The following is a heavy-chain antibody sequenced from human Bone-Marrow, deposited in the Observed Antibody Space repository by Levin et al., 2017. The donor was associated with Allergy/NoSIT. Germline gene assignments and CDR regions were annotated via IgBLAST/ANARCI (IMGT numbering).Heavy chain of an antibody. J-gene: IGHJ5*02. CDR3: ARDVNSISWFKT. D-gene: IGHD6-13*01. CDR2: IIYSGST. Sequence: KPGGSLRLSCTVSGVSISSSTSYWGWIRRPPGRELEWIGSIIYSGSTYYNPSLKSRVTISIDTSKRQISLTLSSVTAADTAIYYCARDVNSISWFKTWGQGTLVTVSS. V-gene: IGHV4-39*02. CDR1: GVSISSSTSY.